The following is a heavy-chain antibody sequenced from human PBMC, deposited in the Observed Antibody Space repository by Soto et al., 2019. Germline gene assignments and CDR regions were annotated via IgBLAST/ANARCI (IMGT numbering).Heavy chain of an antibody. CDR2: ISYDGSNK. Sequence: QVQLVESGGGVVQPGRSLRLSCAASGFTFSSYGMHWVRQAPGKGLEWVAVISYDGSNKYYADSVKGRFTISRDNSKNTXXLQMNSLRAEDTAVYYCAKAVEYDSSGYYYPSFDYWGQGTLVTVSS. J-gene: IGHJ4*02. CDR1: GFTFSSYG. V-gene: IGHV3-30*18. D-gene: IGHD3-22*01. CDR3: AKAVEYDSSGYYYPSFDY.